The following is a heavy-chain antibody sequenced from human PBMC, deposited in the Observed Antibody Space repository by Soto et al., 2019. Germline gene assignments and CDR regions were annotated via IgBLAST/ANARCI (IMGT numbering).Heavy chain of an antibody. D-gene: IGHD2-2*01. J-gene: IGHJ4*02. V-gene: IGHV3-23*01. CDR2: ISGSGGST. Sequence: EVQLLESGGGLVQPGGSLRLSCAASGFTFSSYAMSWVRQAPGKGLEWVSAISGSGGSTYYADSVKGRFTISRDNSKNTLYLQMNSLRAEDTAVYYCAKVIGCSSTSCYGGLDYWGLGTLVTVSS. CDR1: GFTFSSYA. CDR3: AKVIGCSSTSCYGGLDY.